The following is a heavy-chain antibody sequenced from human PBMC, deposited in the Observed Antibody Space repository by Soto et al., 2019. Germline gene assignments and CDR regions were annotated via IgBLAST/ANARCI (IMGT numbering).Heavy chain of an antibody. D-gene: IGHD5-12*01. CDR2: ITGSGGST. CDR1: GFTFSSYA. CDR3: AKDRDGYNWGYFDY. V-gene: IGHV3-23*01. J-gene: IGHJ4*02. Sequence: HPGGSLRLSCAASGFTFSSYAMSWVRQAPGKGLEWVSAITGSGGSTYYADSVKGRFTISRDNSKNTLYLQMSSLRAEDAAVYYCAKDRDGYNWGYFDYWGQGTLVTVSS.